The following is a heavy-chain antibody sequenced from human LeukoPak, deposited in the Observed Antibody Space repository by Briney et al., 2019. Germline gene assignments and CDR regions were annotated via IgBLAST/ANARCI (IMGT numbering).Heavy chain of an antibody. CDR3: ARAPRWFGDLRPSYYYGMDV. D-gene: IGHD3-10*01. V-gene: IGHV1-8*01. CDR2: MNPNNDNT. CDR1: GYTFTSYD. Sequence: GASVKVSCKASGYTFTSYDINWVRQATGQGLEWMGWMNPNNDNTDYAQKFQGRVTMTRNTSISTAYMEGSSLRSEDTAVYYCARAPRWFGDLRPSYYYGMDVWGQGTTVTVSS. J-gene: IGHJ6*02.